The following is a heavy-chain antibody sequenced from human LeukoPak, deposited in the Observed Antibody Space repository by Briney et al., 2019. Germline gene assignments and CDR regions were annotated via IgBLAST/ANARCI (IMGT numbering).Heavy chain of an antibody. CDR2: IRYDGSNK. D-gene: IGHD3-10*01. V-gene: IGHV3-30*02. CDR3: AKDPYYYGSGSHPHFDY. J-gene: IGHJ4*02. CDR1: GFTFSSYG. Sequence: PGGSLRLSCAASGFTFSSYGMHWVRQAPGKGLEWVAFIRYDGSNKYYADSVKGRFTISRDNSKNTLYLQMNSLRAEDTAVYYCAKDPYYYGSGSHPHFDYWGQGTLVTVSS.